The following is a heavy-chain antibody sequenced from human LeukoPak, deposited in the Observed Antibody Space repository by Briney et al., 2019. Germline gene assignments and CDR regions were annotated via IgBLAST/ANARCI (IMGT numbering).Heavy chain of an antibody. D-gene: IGHD3-10*01. CDR3: ARGLWFGEFAGYYYGMDV. CDR2: INHSGST. Sequence: SETLSLTCAVYGGSFSGYYWSWIRQPPGKGLEWIGEINHSGSTNYNPSLKSRVTISVDTSKNQFSLKLGSVTAADTAVYYCARGLWFGEFAGYYYGMDVWGQGTTVTVSS. V-gene: IGHV4-34*01. CDR1: GGSFSGYY. J-gene: IGHJ6*02.